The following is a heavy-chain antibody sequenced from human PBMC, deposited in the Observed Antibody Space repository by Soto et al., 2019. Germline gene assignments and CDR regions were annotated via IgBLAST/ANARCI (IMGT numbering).Heavy chain of an antibody. Sequence: GGSLRLACAASGFSFGSYALSWVRQAPGKGLEWVSTISGSDGKTFYADSVKGRFSISRDTSQSTLYLQMNSLRADDTAMYYCARWSYLDYWGQGTRVTVSS. CDR3: ARWSYLDY. V-gene: IGHV3-23*01. CDR1: GFSFGSYA. J-gene: IGHJ4*02. D-gene: IGHD3-3*01. CDR2: ISGSDGKT.